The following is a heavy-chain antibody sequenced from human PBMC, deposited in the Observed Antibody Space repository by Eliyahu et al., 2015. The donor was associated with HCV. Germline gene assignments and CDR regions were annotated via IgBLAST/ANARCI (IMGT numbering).Heavy chain of an antibody. CDR1: GYSFSTYG. Sequence: QFQLVQSGAEVKKPGASVKVSCKASGYSFSTYGFTWVRQAPGQGLEWXGWXSGFNGNTKYAXNLQGRVTMTTDPSTTTGYMELRSLRPDDTAVYYCARDRSGSYSFLPVDYWGQGTLVTVSS. D-gene: IGHD1-26*01. J-gene: IGHJ4*02. CDR3: ARDRSGSYSFLPVDY. V-gene: IGHV1-18*01. CDR2: XSGFNGNT.